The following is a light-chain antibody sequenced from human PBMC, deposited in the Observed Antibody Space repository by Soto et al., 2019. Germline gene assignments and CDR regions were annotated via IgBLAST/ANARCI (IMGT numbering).Light chain of an antibody. CDR2: WAS. CDR3: QQYYSTPRT. V-gene: IGKV4-1*01. CDR1: QSVLYSSNNKNY. Sequence: DIVMTQSPDSLAVSLGERATINCKSSQSVLYSSNNKNYLAWYQQKPGQPPKLLIYWASTRGSGVPDRFSGSGSGRDFTLTISSLQAEDVAVYYCQQYYSTPRTFGQGTKVEIK. J-gene: IGKJ1*01.